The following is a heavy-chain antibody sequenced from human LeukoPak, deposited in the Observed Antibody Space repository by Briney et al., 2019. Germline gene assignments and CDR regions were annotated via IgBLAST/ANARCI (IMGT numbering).Heavy chain of an antibody. V-gene: IGHV1-18*01. D-gene: IGHD3-10*01. J-gene: IGHJ4*02. Sequence: ASVKVSCKASGYTFTSYGISWVRQAPGQGLEWMGWISAYNGNTNYAQKLQGRVTMTTDTSTSTAYMELRSLRSDDTAVYHCARSSAGMVRGVPQFDYWGQGTLVTVSS. CDR3: ARSSAGMVRGVPQFDY. CDR2: ISAYNGNT. CDR1: GYTFTSYG.